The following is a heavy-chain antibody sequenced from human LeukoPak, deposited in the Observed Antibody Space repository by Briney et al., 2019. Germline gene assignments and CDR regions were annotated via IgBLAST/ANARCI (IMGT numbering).Heavy chain of an antibody. CDR2: IYSGGST. J-gene: IGHJ4*02. V-gene: IGHV3-66*01. D-gene: IGHD3-10*01. CDR1: GFTVSSNY. CDR3: ARARGSGKFDY. Sequence: AGGSLRLSCAASGFTVSSNYMSWVRQAPGKGLEWVSVIYSGGSTYYADSVKGRFTISRDNSKNTLYLQMNSLRAEDTAVYYCARARGSGKFDYWGQGTLVTVSS.